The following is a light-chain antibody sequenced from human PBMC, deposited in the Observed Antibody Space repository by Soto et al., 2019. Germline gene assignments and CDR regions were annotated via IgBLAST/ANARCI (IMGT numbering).Light chain of an antibody. J-gene: IGKJ5*01. Sequence: IQLTQSPSSLSASVGDRVTFTCRASEDISSYLVWYQQKPGAAPKLLIYAASALHSGVPSRLSGSGSGTDFTLTISSLHPEGFAVYFCQQFKNYPITFGQGTRLEIK. CDR2: AAS. CDR1: EDISSY. V-gene: IGKV1-9*01. CDR3: QQFKNYPIT.